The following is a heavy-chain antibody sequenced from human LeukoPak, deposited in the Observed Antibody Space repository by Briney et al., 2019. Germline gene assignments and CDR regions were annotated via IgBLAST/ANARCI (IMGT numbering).Heavy chain of an antibody. J-gene: IGHJ4*02. D-gene: IGHD3-22*01. V-gene: IGHV3-7*01. Sequence: PGDSLRLSCVASGFTFTNHWMTWVRQAPGKGLDWVAKIKEDGSEEWFADSVKGRFSISRDNTRNSIFLHMDSLRSEDTAVYYCARDLLFQSSGYRPFDIWGRGTRVSVSS. CDR3: ARDLLFQSSGYRPFDI. CDR1: GFTFTNHW. CDR2: IKEDGSEE.